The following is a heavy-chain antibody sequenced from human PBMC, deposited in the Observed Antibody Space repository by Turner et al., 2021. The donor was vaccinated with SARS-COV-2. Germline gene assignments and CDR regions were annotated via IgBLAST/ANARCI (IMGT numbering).Heavy chain of an antibody. CDR3: ARDPNSGASL. CDR1: GFPFSNW. D-gene: IGHD2-15*01. V-gene: IGHV3-7*04. CDR2: IKQDVSEK. J-gene: IGHJ4*02. Sequence: EEKLVKAGGGLVQHGGSLRLSCTASGFPFSNWRHWVRQAPGKWLECVANIKQDVSEKYFVDSVKGRFTISRDNAKNSLYLQMNSLRAEDTAVYYCARDPNSGASLWGQGILVTVSS.